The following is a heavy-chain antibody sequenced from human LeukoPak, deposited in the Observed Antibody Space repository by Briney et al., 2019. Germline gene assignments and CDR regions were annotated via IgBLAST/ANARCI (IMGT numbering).Heavy chain of an antibody. J-gene: IGHJ4*02. CDR1: GDSVSSYY. Sequence: PSETLSHTCTVSGDSVSSYYWSWIRQPPGKGLEWIGYISYSGITKYKPPLKSRVSISVDTSKNQFSLRLTSVTAADTAVYYCARHRTTVTTPFDFWGQGTLVTVSS. CDR2: ISYSGIT. D-gene: IGHD4-11*01. V-gene: IGHV4-59*08. CDR3: ARHRTTVTTPFDF.